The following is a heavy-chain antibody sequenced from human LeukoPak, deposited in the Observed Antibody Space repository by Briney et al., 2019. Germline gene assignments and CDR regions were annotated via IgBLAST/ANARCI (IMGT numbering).Heavy chain of an antibody. CDR3: AKDSSGWYGGFVDY. Sequence: GGSLRLSCAASGFTFSSYAMSWVRQAPEKGLEWVSHMSGSGGGTYYADSVKGRFTISRDNSKNTLYLQMNSLRAEDTAVYYCAKDSSGWYGGFVDYWAQGTLVTVSS. D-gene: IGHD6-19*01. CDR2: MSGSGGGT. V-gene: IGHV3-23*01. CDR1: GFTFSSYA. J-gene: IGHJ4*02.